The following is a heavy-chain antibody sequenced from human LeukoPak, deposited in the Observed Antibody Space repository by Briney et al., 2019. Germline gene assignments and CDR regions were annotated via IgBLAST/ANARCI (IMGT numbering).Heavy chain of an antibody. V-gene: IGHV3-7*03. CDR2: INQDGSEK. D-gene: IGHD5-12*01. CDR3: ARFLKYSGYDCDY. J-gene: IGHJ4*02. Sequence: GGSLRLSCAASGFTFSNYWMTWVRQAPGKGLEWVANINQDGSEKYYVDSVKGRFTISRDNAKNSLYLHMNSLRAEDTAVYYCARFLKYSGYDCDYWGQGTLVTVSS. CDR1: GFTFSNYW.